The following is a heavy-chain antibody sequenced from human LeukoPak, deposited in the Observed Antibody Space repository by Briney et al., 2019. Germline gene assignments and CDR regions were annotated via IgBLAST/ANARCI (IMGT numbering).Heavy chain of an antibody. CDR1: GGSISSHF. D-gene: IGHD3-22*01. Sequence: SETLSLTCTVSGGSISSHFWTWIRQPPGKGLEWIGYIHYSGSTNYNPSLKSRVTISVDTSKNQFSLKLSSVTAADTAVYYCARKRVRNYYDSSGYFAYWGQGTLVTVSS. CDR2: IHYSGST. V-gene: IGHV4-59*11. J-gene: IGHJ4*02. CDR3: ARKRVRNYYDSSGYFAY.